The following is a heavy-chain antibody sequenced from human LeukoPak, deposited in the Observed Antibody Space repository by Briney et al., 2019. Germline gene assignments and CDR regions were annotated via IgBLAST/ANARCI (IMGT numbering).Heavy chain of an antibody. CDR2: ISSSSSYI. Sequence: GGSLRLSCAASGFTFSSYSMNWVRQAPGKGLEWVSSISSSSSYIYYADSVKGRFTISRDNTKNSLYLQMNSLRAEDTAVYYCARDPGSGIQLWFFWYWGQGTLVTVSS. V-gene: IGHV3-21*01. D-gene: IGHD5-18*01. CDR1: GFTFSSYS. J-gene: IGHJ4*02. CDR3: ARDPGSGIQLWFFWY.